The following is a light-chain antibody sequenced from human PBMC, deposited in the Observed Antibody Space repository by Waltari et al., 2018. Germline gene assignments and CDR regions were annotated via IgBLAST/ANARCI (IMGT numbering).Light chain of an antibody. CDR3: QQYNNWPLT. CDR2: DTS. CDR1: QSVTTN. V-gene: IGKV3-15*01. J-gene: IGKJ1*01. Sequence: EVVMTQSPATLSVSPGGRVTLSCRASQSVTTNLAWYQQKPGQAPRLLIYDTSTRAPGFPARFSGSGSETEFTLIISSLQSEDFAVYYCQQYNNWPLTFGQGTRVEIK.